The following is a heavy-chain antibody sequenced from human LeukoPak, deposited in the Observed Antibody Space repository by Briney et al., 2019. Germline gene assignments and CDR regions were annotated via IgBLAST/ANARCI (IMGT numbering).Heavy chain of an antibody. J-gene: IGHJ4*02. V-gene: IGHV5-51*01. Sequence: GESLKISCKGSGYSFTTYWIAWLRQMPGKGLEWMGIIYPGDSNTRYSPSFQGQVIISADKSISTAYLQWSSLKASDTAMYYCAVYNYDNSGYLPFDYWGQGTLVTVSS. CDR3: AVYNYDNSGYLPFDY. CDR1: GYSFTTYW. CDR2: IYPGDSNT. D-gene: IGHD3-22*01.